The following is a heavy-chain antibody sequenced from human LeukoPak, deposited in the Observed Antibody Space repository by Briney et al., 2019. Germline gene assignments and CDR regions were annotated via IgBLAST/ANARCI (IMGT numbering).Heavy chain of an antibody. J-gene: IGHJ4*02. CDR3: ARLHSGSYLSPAFGY. Sequence: SETLSLTCAVYGGSFSGYYWSWIRQPPGKGLEWIGEINHSGSTNYNPSLKSRVTISVDTSKNQFSLKLSSVTAADTAVYYCARLHSGSYLSPAFGYWGQGTLVTVSS. CDR2: INHSGST. CDR1: GGSFSGYY. V-gene: IGHV4-34*01. D-gene: IGHD1-26*01.